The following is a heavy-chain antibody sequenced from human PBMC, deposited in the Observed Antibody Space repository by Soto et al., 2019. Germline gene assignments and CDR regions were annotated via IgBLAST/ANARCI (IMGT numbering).Heavy chain of an antibody. V-gene: IGHV1-69*12. Sequence: QVQLVQSGAEVKKPESSVKVSCKAPGGTFSTDAISWVRQAPGQGLEWMGGIIPMFGTANYAQRFQDRVTITAAASTHTVYMELWSLRSAYPSVHCCASGIQLRIRRIKNVYSGCGQGILVTVSS. CDR3: ASGIQLRIRRIKNVYSG. CDR2: IIPMFGTA. D-gene: IGHD5-18*01. CDR1: GGTFSTDA. J-gene: IGHJ4*02.